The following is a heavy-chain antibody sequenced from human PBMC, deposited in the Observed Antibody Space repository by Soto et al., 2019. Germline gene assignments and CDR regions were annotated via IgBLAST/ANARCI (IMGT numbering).Heavy chain of an antibody. CDR2: IYSGGST. D-gene: IGHD1-26*01. Sequence: EVQLVESGGGVVQPGESLRLSCAASGFTVSSNSMSWVRQAPGKGLEWVSIIYSGGSTYYADSVKGRFTISRENSKNTLYLQMNSLRADDTAVYYCARESIVGATNTFDYWGQGNLVTVSS. J-gene: IGHJ4*02. V-gene: IGHV3-66*01. CDR1: GFTVSSNS. CDR3: ARESIVGATNTFDY.